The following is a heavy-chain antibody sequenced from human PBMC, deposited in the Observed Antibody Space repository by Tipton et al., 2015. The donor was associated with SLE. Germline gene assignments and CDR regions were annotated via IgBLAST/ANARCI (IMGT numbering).Heavy chain of an antibody. Sequence: SLRLSCVASGFKFSSYGMHWVRQTPGKGMEWMTFVRFDGSDEQYVDSVKGRFTISRDNSKNTVYLQMNSLTVEDTAVYYCARGILGDPVAFDMWGQGTLAIVSS. V-gene: IGHV3-30*02. J-gene: IGHJ3*02. CDR3: ARGILGDPVAFDM. D-gene: IGHD1-26*01. CDR2: VRFDGSDE. CDR1: GFKFSSYG.